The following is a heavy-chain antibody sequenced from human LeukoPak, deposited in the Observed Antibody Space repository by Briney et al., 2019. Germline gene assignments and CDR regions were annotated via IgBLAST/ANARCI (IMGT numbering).Heavy chain of an antibody. Sequence: SGGSLRLSCAASGFTFSSYWMHWVRQAPGKGLVWVSRINSDGSSTSYADSVKGRFTISRDNAKNTLYLQMNSLRAEDTAVYYCARAITMVRGEPYYYMDVWGKGTTVTVSS. D-gene: IGHD3-10*01. CDR3: ARAITMVRGEPYYYMDV. CDR1: GFTFSSYW. J-gene: IGHJ6*03. CDR2: INSDGSST. V-gene: IGHV3-74*01.